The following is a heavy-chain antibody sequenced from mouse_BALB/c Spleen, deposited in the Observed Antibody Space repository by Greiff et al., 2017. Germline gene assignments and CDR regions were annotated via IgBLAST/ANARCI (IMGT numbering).Heavy chain of an antibody. CDR1: GFTFSNYW. D-gene: IGHD2-10*01. CDR3: TRNLLLPLYFDY. J-gene: IGHJ2*01. V-gene: IGHV6-6*02. CDR2: IRLKSNNYAT. Sequence: DVKLVESGGGLVQPGGSMKLSCVASGFTFSNYWMNWVRQSPEKGLEWVAEIRLKSNNYATHYAESVKGRFTISRDDSKSSVYLQMNNLRAEDTGIYYCTRNLLLPLYFDYWGQGTTLTVSS.